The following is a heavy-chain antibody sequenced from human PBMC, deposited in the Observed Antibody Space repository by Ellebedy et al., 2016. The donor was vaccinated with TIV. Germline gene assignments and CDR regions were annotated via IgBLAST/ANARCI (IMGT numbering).Heavy chain of an antibody. CDR3: VKDLSNTGSYIRPFDY. V-gene: IGHV3-64D*06. Sequence: GESLKISCSASGFTFSSFALHWVRQAPGKGLKHVSAINADGDTYFADSVKGRFTISRDNSKNTRYLQMSSLTTEDTAVYYCVKDLSNTGSYIRPFDYWGQGTLVTVSS. D-gene: IGHD2-2*02. CDR1: GFTFSSFA. CDR2: INADGDT. J-gene: IGHJ4*02.